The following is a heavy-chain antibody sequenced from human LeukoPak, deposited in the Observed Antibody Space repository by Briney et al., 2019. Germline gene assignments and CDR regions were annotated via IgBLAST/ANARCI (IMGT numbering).Heavy chain of an antibody. CDR3: AREVNMVLRR. CDR2: TYYVSKRNN. D-gene: IGHD3-10*01. CDR1: GDSVSSNSAT. J-gene: IGHJ4*02. Sequence: SSQTLSLTCAISGDSVSSNSATWTWIRQPPSKGLEWLGRTYYVSKRNNDYAVSVKSRITINPGASKSQVSLQLKSVTPEDTAVYYCAREVNMVLRRGGQGTQVTVSS. V-gene: IGHV6-1*01.